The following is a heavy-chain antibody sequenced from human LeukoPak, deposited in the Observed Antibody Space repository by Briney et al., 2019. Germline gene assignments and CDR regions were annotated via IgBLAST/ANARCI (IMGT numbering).Heavy chain of an antibody. CDR1: GFTFSSYW. J-gene: IGHJ5*02. CDR2: IYYSGST. D-gene: IGHD6-13*01. CDR3: ARTPGISWFDP. Sequence: GSLRLSCAASGFTFSSYWMNWIRQPPGKGLEWIGSIYYSGSTYYNPSLKSRVTISVDTSKNQFSLKLSSVTAADTAVYYCARTPGISWFDPWGQGTLVTVSS. V-gene: IGHV4-39*07.